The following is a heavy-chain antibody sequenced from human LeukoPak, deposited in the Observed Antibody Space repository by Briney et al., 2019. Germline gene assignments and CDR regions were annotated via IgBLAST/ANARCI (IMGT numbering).Heavy chain of an antibody. D-gene: IGHD3-10*01. J-gene: IGHJ4*02. CDR2: INWNGGST. CDR1: GFTFDDYG. CDR3: ASSYGSGSYD. Sequence: GGSLRLSCAASGFTFDDYGMSWVRQAPGKGLEWVSGINWNGGSTGYADSVKGRFTISRDNAKNSLYLQMNSLRAEDTAVYYCASSYGSGSYDWGQGTLVTVSS. V-gene: IGHV3-20*04.